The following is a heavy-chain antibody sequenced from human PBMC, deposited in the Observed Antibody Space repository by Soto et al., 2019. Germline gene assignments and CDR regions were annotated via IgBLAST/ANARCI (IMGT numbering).Heavy chain of an antibody. CDR2: IYYIGST. J-gene: IGHJ4*02. D-gene: IGHD1-26*01. Sequence: SETLSLTCTVSGGSISSYYWSWIRQPPGKGLEWIGYIYYIGSTNYNPSLKSRVTISVDTSKNQFSLKLSSVTAADTAVYYCARGYSGSYYGKFDYWGQGTLVTGSS. V-gene: IGHV4-59*01. CDR1: GGSISSYY. CDR3: ARGYSGSYYGKFDY.